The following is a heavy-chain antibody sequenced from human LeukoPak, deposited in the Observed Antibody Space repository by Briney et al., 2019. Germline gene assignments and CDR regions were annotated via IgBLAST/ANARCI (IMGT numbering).Heavy chain of an antibody. CDR1: GGSISSSSYY. CDR3: ARHDTRLYDFWSGYPENYFDY. D-gene: IGHD3-3*01. V-gene: IGHV4-39*01. Sequence: SETLSLTCTVSGGSISSSSYYWGWIRQPPGKGLEWIGGIYYSGSTYYNPSLKSRVTISVDTSKNQFSLKLSSVTAADTAVYYCARHDTRLYDFWSGYPENYFDYWGQGTLVTVSS. CDR2: IYYSGST. J-gene: IGHJ4*02.